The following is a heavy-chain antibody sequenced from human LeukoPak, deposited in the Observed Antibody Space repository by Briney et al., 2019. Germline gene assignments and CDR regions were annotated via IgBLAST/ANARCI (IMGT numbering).Heavy chain of an antibody. V-gene: IGHV4-59*01. D-gene: IGHD6-13*01. CDR3: ARYSSNWYYFDY. CDR1: GGSISSYY. Sequence: PSETLSLTCTVSGGSISSYYWSWIRQPPGKGLEWIGYIYYSGSTNYNPSLKSRITISVDTSKNQFSLKLSSVTAADTAAYYCARYSSNWYYFDYWGQGTLVTVSS. CDR2: IYYSGST. J-gene: IGHJ4*02.